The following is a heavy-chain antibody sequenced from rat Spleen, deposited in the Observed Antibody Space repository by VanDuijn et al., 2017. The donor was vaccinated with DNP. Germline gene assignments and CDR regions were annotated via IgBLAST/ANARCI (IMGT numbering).Heavy chain of an antibody. D-gene: IGHD1-4*01. Sequence: EVQLVESGGGPVQPGRSLKLSCAVSGFTFSNYGMAWVRQAPTKGLEWVATIRYDGSSTYCPDSVKGRFTVSRNNAKSTLYLQMDSLRSDDTATYYCAGRPPPTRGPFDYWGQGIMVTVSS. CDR3: AGRPPPTRGPFDY. V-gene: IGHV5-29*01. J-gene: IGHJ2*01. CDR1: GFTFSNYG. CDR2: IRYDGSST.